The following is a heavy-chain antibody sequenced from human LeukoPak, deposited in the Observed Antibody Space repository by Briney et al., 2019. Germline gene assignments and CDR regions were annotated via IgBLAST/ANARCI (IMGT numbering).Heavy chain of an antibody. CDR1: GGSISPYY. Sequence: PSETLSLTCTVSGGSISPYYWSWIRQPPGKGLEWIGYIYYSGGTNYNPSLKSRVTISLDTSKNQFSLQLSSVTAADTAVYYCARSTWLLDKWGQGTLVTVSS. D-gene: IGHD3-22*01. J-gene: IGHJ4*02. CDR3: ARSTWLLDK. V-gene: IGHV4-59*01. CDR2: IYYSGGT.